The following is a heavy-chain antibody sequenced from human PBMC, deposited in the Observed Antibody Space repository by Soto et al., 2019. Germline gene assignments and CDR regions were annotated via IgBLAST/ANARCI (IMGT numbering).Heavy chain of an antibody. CDR2: ISYDGSNK. Sequence: GGSLRLSCAASGFTFSSYAMHWVRQAPGKGLEWVAVISYDGSNKYYADSVKGRFTISRDNSKNTLYLQMNSLRAEDTAVYYCARDRYYYDSSGYYRVFDYWGQGTLVTVSS. CDR1: GFTFSSYA. D-gene: IGHD3-22*01. CDR3: ARDRYYYDSSGYYRVFDY. J-gene: IGHJ4*02. V-gene: IGHV3-30-3*01.